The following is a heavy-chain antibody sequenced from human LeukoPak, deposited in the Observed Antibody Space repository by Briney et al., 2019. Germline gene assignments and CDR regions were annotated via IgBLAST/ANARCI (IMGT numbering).Heavy chain of an antibody. J-gene: IGHJ6*03. CDR1: GGSISGSSYH. Sequence: SETLSLTCTVSGGSISGSSYHWGWIRQPPGKGLEWIGSVYYSGSTYYDPSLKSRVTISVDTSKNQFSLRVSYVTAADTAAYYCARITNVWPHYYMDVWGKGTTVIVSS. V-gene: IGHV4-39*01. CDR2: VYYSGST. D-gene: IGHD1-14*01. CDR3: ARITNVWPHYYMDV.